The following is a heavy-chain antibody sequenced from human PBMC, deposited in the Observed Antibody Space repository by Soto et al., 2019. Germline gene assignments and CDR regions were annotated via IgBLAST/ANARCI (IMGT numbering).Heavy chain of an antibody. Sequence: EVQLVESGGDLVQRGGSLRLSCVASGFTFSVYSMNWVRQAPGKGLEWFSYITSDTKTIKYADSVKGRFTISRDNANNSVYLQMNSRRDEDTAGYYCARSVEGHFDYWGQGTVVTVSS. J-gene: IGHJ4*02. CDR3: ARSVEGHFDY. CDR1: GFTFSVYS. V-gene: IGHV3-48*02. CDR2: ITSDTKTI. D-gene: IGHD6-19*01.